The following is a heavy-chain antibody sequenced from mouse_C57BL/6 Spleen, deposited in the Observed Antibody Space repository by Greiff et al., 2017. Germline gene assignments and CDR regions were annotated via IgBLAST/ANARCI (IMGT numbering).Heavy chain of an antibody. D-gene: IGHD2-4*01. Sequence: QVQLKQPGTELVKPGASVKLSCKASGYTFTSYWMHWVKQRPGQGLEWIGNINPSNGGTNYNEKFKSKATLTVDKSSSTAYMQLSSLTSEDSAVYYCARAPYDYSYAMDYWGQGTSVTVSS. CDR2: INPSNGGT. J-gene: IGHJ4*01. CDR1: GYTFTSYW. CDR3: ARAPYDYSYAMDY. V-gene: IGHV1-53*01.